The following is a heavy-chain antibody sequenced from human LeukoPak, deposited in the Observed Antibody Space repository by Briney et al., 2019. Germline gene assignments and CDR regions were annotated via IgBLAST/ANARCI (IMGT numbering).Heavy chain of an antibody. CDR3: AKSGRYCSSTSCYTRAFDY. Sequence: GGSLRLSCAASGFTFDDYTMHWVRQAPGKGLEWVSLISWDGGSTYYADSVKGRFTISRDNSKNSLYLQMNSLRTEDTALYYCAKSGRYCSSTSCYTRAFDYWGQGTLVTVSS. D-gene: IGHD2-2*02. V-gene: IGHV3-43*01. CDR2: ISWDGGST. J-gene: IGHJ4*02. CDR1: GFTFDDYT.